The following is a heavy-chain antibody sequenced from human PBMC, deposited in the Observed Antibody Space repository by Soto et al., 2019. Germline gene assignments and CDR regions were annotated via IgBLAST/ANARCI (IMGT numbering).Heavy chain of an antibody. Sequence: SVKVSCKASGGTFSSYAISWVRQAPGQGLEWMGGIIPIFGTANYAQKFQGRVTITADESTSTAYMELSSLRSEDTAVYYCARGAGYYYDSSGYPQDYYYYGMDVWGQGTTVTVS. CDR3: ARGAGYYYDSSGYPQDYYYYGMDV. J-gene: IGHJ6*02. CDR1: GGTFSSYA. CDR2: IIPIFGTA. V-gene: IGHV1-69*13. D-gene: IGHD3-22*01.